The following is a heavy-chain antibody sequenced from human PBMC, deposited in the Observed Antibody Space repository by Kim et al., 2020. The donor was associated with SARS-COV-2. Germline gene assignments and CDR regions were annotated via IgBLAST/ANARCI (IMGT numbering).Heavy chain of an antibody. D-gene: IGHD2-15*01. V-gene: IGHV1-18*01. CDR3: ATSSTTSYIAVSFDY. Sequence: ASVKVSCKASGYTFTSYGISWVRQAPGQGLEWMGWISAYNGNTNYAQKLQGRVTMTTDTSTSTAYMELRSLRSDDTAVYYCATSSTTSYIAVSFDYWGQGTLVTVSS. J-gene: IGHJ4*02. CDR1: GYTFTSYG. CDR2: ISAYNGNT.